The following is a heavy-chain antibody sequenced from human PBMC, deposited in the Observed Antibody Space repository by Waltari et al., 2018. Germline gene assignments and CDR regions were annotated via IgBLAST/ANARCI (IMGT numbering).Heavy chain of an antibody. V-gene: IGHV4-59*01. D-gene: IGHD4-17*01. CDR1: GGSISSYY. CDR3: ARVPPLSVTTHRYYYYGMDV. J-gene: IGHJ6*02. CDR2: IYYSGST. Sequence: QVQLQESGPGLVKPSETLSLTCTVSGGSISSYYWSWIRQPPGKGLEWIGYIYYSGSTNYNPSLKSRVTISVDTSKNQFSRKLSSVTAADTAVYYCARVPPLSVTTHRYYYYGMDVWGQGTTVTVSS.